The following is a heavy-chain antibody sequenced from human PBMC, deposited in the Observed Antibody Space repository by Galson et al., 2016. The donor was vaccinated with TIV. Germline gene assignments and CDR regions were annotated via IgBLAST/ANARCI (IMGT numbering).Heavy chain of an antibody. D-gene: IGHD3-10*01. CDR3: ARDNRAVLDAFDI. V-gene: IGHV3-48*03. Sequence: FLRLSCAGSGFTFSTYELNWVRQAPGRGLEWVSYISSRGGTIHYADSVKGRFTITRDNAKNSMDLQMNSLRVEDTAIYYCARDNRAVLDAFDIWGQGTVVT. CDR2: ISSRGGTI. CDR1: GFTFSTYE. J-gene: IGHJ3*02.